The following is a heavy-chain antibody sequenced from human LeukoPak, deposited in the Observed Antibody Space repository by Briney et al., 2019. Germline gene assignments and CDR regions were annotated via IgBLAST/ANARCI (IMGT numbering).Heavy chain of an antibody. J-gene: IGHJ4*02. D-gene: IGHD3-9*01. V-gene: IGHV1-2*02. CDR2: ITPNSAGT. Sequence: ASVKVSCKASGYIFTDYYIHWVRQAPGQGLEWMGWITPNSAGTNYAQKFQGRVTMTRDTSISTAYMELSRLKSDDTAVYYCARELFDILTGPDDYWGQGTLVTVSS. CDR1: GYIFTDYY. CDR3: ARELFDILTGPDDY.